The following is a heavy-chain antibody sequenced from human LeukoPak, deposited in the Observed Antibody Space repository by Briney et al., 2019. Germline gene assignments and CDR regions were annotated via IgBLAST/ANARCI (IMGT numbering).Heavy chain of an antibody. J-gene: IGHJ4*02. D-gene: IGHD2-2*01. V-gene: IGHV3-21*01. CDR1: GFTFRSYS. CDR3: ARAPTVLVGYCSSSSCQADY. CDR2: IDPSSTYI. Sequence: PGGSLRLPCAASGFTFRSYSMNWVRQAPGKGLEWVSAIDPSSTYIYYADSVKGRFTISRDNAENSLYLQMNSLRVEDTAVYYCARAPTVLVGYCSSSSCQADYWGQGTLVTVSS.